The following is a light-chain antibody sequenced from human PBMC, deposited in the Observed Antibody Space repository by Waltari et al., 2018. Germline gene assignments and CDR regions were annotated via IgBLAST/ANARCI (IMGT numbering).Light chain of an antibody. Sequence: DIQMTQSPSTLSASVGDRVTITCRASQTINSWLAWYQQKPGKAPKLLIYKASILESGVPSRFSGSVSGTEFILTISSLQPDDFATYYCQQYHTYCSFGGGTKVGIK. CDR2: KAS. CDR3: QQYHTYCS. CDR1: QTINSW. J-gene: IGKJ4*02. V-gene: IGKV1-5*03.